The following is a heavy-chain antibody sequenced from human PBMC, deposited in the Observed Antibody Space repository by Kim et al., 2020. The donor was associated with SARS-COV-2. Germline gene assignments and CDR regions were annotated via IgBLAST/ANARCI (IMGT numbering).Heavy chain of an antibody. CDR1: GFTFSSYA. D-gene: IGHD2-15*01. CDR2: ISGSGGST. V-gene: IGHV3-23*01. Sequence: GGSLRLSCAASGFTFSSYAMSWVRQAPGKGLEWVSAISGSGGSTYYADSVKGRFTISRDNSKNTLYLQMNSLRAEDTAVYYCAKWASYVVVAATLVDDSWGQGTLVTVSS. J-gene: IGHJ4*02. CDR3: AKWASYVVVAATLVDDS.